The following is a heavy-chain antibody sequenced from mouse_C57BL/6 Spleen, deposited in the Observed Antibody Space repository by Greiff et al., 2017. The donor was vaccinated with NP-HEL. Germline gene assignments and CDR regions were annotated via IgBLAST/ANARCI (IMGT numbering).Heavy chain of an antibody. D-gene: IGHD2-4*01. CDR1: GFSLTSYG. J-gene: IGHJ4*01. V-gene: IGHV2-6-1*01. Sequence: VKLMESGPGLVAPSQSLSITCTVSGFSLTSYGVHWVRQPPGKGLEWLVVIWSDGSTTYNSALKSRLSISKDNSKSQVFLKMNSLQTDDTAMYYCARQTHYDYDDAMDYWGQGTSVTVSS. CDR2: IWSDGST. CDR3: ARQTHYDYDDAMDY.